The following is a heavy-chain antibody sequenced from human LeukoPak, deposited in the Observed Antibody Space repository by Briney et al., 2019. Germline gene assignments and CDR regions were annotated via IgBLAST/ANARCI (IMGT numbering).Heavy chain of an antibody. CDR3: ARSDGLRYFDWLPSAPDY. J-gene: IGHJ4*02. Sequence: PSETLSLTCTVSGGSISSSSYYWGWIRQPPGKGLEWVANIKQDGSEKYYVDSVKGRFTISRDNAKNSLYLQMNSLRAEDTAVYYCARSDGLRYFDWLPSAPDYWGQGTLVTVSS. CDR1: GGSISSSSYY. D-gene: IGHD3-9*01. CDR2: IKQDGSEK. V-gene: IGHV3-7*01.